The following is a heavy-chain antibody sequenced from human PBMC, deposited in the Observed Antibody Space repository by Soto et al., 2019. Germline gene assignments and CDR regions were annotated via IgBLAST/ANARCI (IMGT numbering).Heavy chain of an antibody. CDR3: ARWGGIAGPNYYYYYLDV. V-gene: IGHV1-8*01. D-gene: IGHD6-13*01. J-gene: IGHJ6*03. CDR1: GYTFTSYD. Sequence: ASVKVSCKASGYTFTSYDIIWVRQATGQGLEGMGWMNPNSGNTGYAQKFQGRVTMTRNASISTVYRELRTLRSEFTALYYCARWGGIAGPNYYYYYLDVWGKATTVTVSS. CDR2: MNPNSGNT.